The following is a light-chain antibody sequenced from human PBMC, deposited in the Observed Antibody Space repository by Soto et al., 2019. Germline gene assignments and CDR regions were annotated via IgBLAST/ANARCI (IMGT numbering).Light chain of an antibody. Sequence: EIVLTQSPGTLSLSPGERATLNCRASQSVRSSYLAWYQQKPGQAPRLLIYGASNRATGIPERFSGSGSGTDFTLTISRLEPEDFAVYYCQQYGSSLTWTFGQGTKVDIK. CDR1: QSVRSSY. V-gene: IGKV3-20*01. J-gene: IGKJ1*01. CDR2: GAS. CDR3: QQYGSSLTWT.